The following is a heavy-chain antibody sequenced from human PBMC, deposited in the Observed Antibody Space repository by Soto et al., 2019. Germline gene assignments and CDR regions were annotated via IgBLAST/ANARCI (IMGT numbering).Heavy chain of an antibody. CDR3: AKVTTASRPVDY. CDR2: ISYDGSNK. J-gene: IGHJ4*02. V-gene: IGHV3-30*18. D-gene: IGHD1-1*01. CDR1: GFTFSSYG. Sequence: PGGSLRLSCAASGFTFSSYGMHWVRQAPGKGLEWVAVISYDGSNKYYADSVKGRFTISRDNSKNTLYLQMNSLRAEDTAVYYCAKVTTASRPVDYWGQATLVTVSS.